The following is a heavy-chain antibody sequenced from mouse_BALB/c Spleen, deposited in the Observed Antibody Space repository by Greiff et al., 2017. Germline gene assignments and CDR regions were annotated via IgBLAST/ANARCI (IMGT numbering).Heavy chain of an antibody. V-gene: IGHV1-4*01. Sequence: VQLQQSGAELARPGASVKMSCKASGYTFTSYTMHWVQQRPGQGLEWIGYINPSSGYTNYNQKFKDKATLTADKSSSTAYMQLSSLTSEDSAVYYCAREGSFAYWGQGTLVTVSA. J-gene: IGHJ3*01. CDR3: AREGSFAY. CDR1: GYTFTSYT. CDR2: INPSSGYT.